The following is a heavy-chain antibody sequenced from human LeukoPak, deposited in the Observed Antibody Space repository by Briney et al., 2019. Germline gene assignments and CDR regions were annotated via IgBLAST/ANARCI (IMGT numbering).Heavy chain of an antibody. CDR2: IGTAGDT. Sequence: GGSLRLSCAASGFTFSSYDMHWVRQATGKGLEWVSAIGTAGDTYYPGSVKGRFTISRENAKNSLYLQMNSLRAGDTAVYYCARGIAMVRGVIAGWFDSWGQGTLVTVSS. D-gene: IGHD3-10*01. CDR3: ARGIAMVRGVIAGWFDS. J-gene: IGHJ5*01. CDR1: GFTFSSYD. V-gene: IGHV3-13*01.